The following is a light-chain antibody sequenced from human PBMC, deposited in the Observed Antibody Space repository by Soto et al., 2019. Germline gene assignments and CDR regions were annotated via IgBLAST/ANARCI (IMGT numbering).Light chain of an antibody. CDR3: QQYNNWPGYT. Sequence: EIVMTQSPATLSVSPGERATLSCRASQSVGSNLAWYQQKPGQAPRLLIYGASTRATGIPVRFSGSGSGTEFTLTISSLQSEDFAVYYCQQYNNWPGYTFGQGTKLEIK. J-gene: IGKJ2*01. V-gene: IGKV3-15*01. CDR1: QSVGSN. CDR2: GAS.